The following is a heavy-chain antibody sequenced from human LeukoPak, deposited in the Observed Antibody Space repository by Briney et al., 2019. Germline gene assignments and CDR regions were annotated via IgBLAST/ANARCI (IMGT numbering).Heavy chain of an antibody. J-gene: IGHJ3*02. CDR1: GYSFTSYW. CDR3: ARIITYYYDSRVRGDAFDI. V-gene: IGHV5-51*01. D-gene: IGHD3-22*01. Sequence: GESLKISCQGSGYSFTSYWIAWVRQIPGKGLEWMGIIYPGDSNTRYSPSFQGQVTISADKSISTAYLQWSSLKASDTAMYYCARIITYYYDSRVRGDAFDIWGQGTMVTVSS. CDR2: IYPGDSNT.